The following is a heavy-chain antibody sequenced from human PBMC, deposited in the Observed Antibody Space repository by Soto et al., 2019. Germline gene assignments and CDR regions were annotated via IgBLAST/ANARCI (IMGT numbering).Heavy chain of an antibody. CDR1: GGTFTDHT. CDR2: IIPILGIT. V-gene: IGHV1-69*02. J-gene: IGHJ4*02. CDR3: ARSVNGDLWSAHDY. D-gene: IGHD3-3*01. Sequence: QVQLVQSGAELKKPGSSVKVSCKASGGTFTDHTISWVRQAPGQGLEWMGRIIPILGITNYAQKFQGRVTITADKSTSTAYMDLSSLRFEDTAVYYCARSVNGDLWSAHDYWGQGTLVTVSS.